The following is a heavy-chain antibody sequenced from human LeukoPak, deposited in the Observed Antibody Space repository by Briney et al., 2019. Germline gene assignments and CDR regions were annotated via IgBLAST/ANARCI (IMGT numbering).Heavy chain of an antibody. CDR1: GGSINTYY. V-gene: IGHV4-59*01. CDR2: IYYSGST. Sequence: SETLPLTCTVSGGSINTYYWSWIRQPPGKGLEWIGYIYYSGSTNYNPSLKSRVIILVDTSKNQFSLKLSSVTAADTAVYYCAKSRVNLVRGSPNWNFYYWGQGILVTVSS. D-gene: IGHD3-10*01. J-gene: IGHJ4*02. CDR3: AKSRVNLVRGSPNWNFYY.